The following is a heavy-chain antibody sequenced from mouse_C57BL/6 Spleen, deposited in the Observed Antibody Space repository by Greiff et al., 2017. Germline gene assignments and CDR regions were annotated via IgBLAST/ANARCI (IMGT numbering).Heavy chain of an antibody. CDR3: ARASPRFAY. CDR1: GYSITSGYY. J-gene: IGHJ3*01. V-gene: IGHV3-6*01. Sequence: DVQLQESGPGLVKPSQSLSLTCSVTGYSITSGYYWNWIRQFPGNKLEWMGYISYDGSNNYNPSLKNRISITRDTSKNQFFLKLNSVTTEDTATYYCARASPRFAYWGQGTLVTVSA. CDR2: ISYDGSN.